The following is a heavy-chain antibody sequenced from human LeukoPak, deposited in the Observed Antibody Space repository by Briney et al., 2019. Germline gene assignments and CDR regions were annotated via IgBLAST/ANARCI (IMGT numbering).Heavy chain of an antibody. D-gene: IGHD3-10*01. CDR3: ARDQIYGDYFDY. J-gene: IGHJ4*02. Sequence: GGSLRLSCAASGFTFSSYAMSWVRQAPGKGLEWVSYISSSGSTIYYADSVKGRFTISRDNAKNSLYLQMNSLRAEDTAVYYCARDQIYGDYFDYWGQGTLVTVSS. CDR1: GFTFSSYA. V-gene: IGHV3-48*04. CDR2: ISSSGSTI.